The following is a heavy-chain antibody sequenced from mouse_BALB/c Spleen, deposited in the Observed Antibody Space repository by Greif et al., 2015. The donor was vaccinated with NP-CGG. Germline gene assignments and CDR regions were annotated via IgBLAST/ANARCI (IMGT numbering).Heavy chain of an antibody. CDR2: INPYHDYT. J-gene: IGHJ3*01. Sequence: VQLQQSGAELVRPGASVKISCKAFGYTFTHHHINWVKQRPGQGLDWIGYINPYHDYTSYTQTFKGKATLTVDKSSSTADMELSSLTSEDAAVYYCAYSAWFADWGQGTLVTVSA. CDR3: AYSAWFAD. D-gene: IGHD1-1*01. V-gene: IGHV1S45*01. CDR1: GYTFTHHH.